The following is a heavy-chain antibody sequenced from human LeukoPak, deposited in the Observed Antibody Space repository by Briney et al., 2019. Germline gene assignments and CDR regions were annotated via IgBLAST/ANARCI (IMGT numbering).Heavy chain of an antibody. CDR2: STGGGGST. V-gene: IGHV3-23*01. Sequence: GGSLRLSCVASGFTFSSYAMIWVRQAPGKGLEGVSGSTGGGGSTYYADSVKGRFTISRDNAKNTLYLQMNSLRVEDTAVYYCANHVGVTTHYYYYMDVWGKGTTVTVSS. CDR1: GFTFSSYA. CDR3: ANHVGVTTHYYYYMDV. D-gene: IGHD1-26*01. J-gene: IGHJ6*03.